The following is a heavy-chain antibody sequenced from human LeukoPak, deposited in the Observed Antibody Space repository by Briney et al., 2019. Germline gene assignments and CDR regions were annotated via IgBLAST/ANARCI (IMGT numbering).Heavy chain of an antibody. V-gene: IGHV4-34*01. D-gene: IGHD3-3*01. J-gene: IGHJ5*02. CDR2: INHSGST. CDR3: ARAPVREWLNWFDP. CDR1: GGSFSGYY. Sequence: SETLSLTCAVYGGSFSGYYWSWIRQPPGKGLEWIGEINHSGSTNYNPSLKSRVTISVDTSKNQFSLKLSSVTAADTAVYYCARAPVREWLNWFDPWGQGTLVTVSS.